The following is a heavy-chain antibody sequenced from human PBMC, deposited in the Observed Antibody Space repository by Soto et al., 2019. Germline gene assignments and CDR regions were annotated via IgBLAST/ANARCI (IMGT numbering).Heavy chain of an antibody. Sequence: GGSLRLSCAASGFTFSSYWMHWVRQAPGKGLVWVSRINSDGSSTSYADSVKGRFTISRDNAKNTLYLQMNSLRAEDTAVYYCARVSPDYSNYAYDYWGQGTLVTVSS. CDR1: GFTFSSYW. CDR3: ARVSPDYSNYAYDY. V-gene: IGHV3-74*01. CDR2: INSDGSST. J-gene: IGHJ4*02. D-gene: IGHD4-4*01.